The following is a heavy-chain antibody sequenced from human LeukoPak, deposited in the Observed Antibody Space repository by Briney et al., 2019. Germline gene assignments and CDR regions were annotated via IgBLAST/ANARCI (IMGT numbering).Heavy chain of an antibody. CDR1: GFTFSSYG. V-gene: IGHV3-23*01. CDR2: ISGSGGSP. D-gene: IGHD3-3*01. CDR3: ARGSFGADY. J-gene: IGHJ4*02. Sequence: PGGSLRLSCAASGFTFSSYGMSWVRQAPGKGLEWVSSISGSGGSPYYADSVKGRFTISRDNSKNTLYLQMNSLRAEDTAVYYCARGSFGADYWGQGTLVTVSS.